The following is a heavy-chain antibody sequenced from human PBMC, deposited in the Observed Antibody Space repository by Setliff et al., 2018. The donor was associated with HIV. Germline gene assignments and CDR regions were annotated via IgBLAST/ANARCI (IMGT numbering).Heavy chain of an antibody. CDR3: ARDPYCSGDGCFRYYQH. Sequence: SETLSLTCGVSGGSFGGVYWTWIRQSPQKGLEWIGESNQSGSTSYNPSLKSRATISVDTSEKKVSLNLTSVTAADTAVYYCARDPYCSGDGCFRYYQHWGRGTLVTVSS. D-gene: IGHD2-15*01. CDR1: GGSFGGVY. J-gene: IGHJ1*01. CDR2: SNQSGST. V-gene: IGHV4-34*01.